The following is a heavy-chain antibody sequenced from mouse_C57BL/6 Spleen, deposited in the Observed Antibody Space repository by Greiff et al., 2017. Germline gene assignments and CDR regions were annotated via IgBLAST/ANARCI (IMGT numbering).Heavy chain of an antibody. Sequence: EVKLQQSGPGLVKPSQSLSLTCSVTGYSITSGYYWNWIRQLPGNKLEWMGYISYDGSNNYNPSLKNRISITRDTSKNQFFLKLNSVTTEDTATYYGARDYYGSSSFDYWGQGTTLTVSS. V-gene: IGHV3-6*01. CDR1: GYSITSGYY. D-gene: IGHD1-1*01. CDR3: ARDYYGSSSFDY. CDR2: ISYDGSN. J-gene: IGHJ2*01.